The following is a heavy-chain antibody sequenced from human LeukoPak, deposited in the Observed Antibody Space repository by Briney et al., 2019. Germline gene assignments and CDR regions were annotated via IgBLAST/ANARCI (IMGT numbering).Heavy chain of an antibody. D-gene: IGHD5-12*01. J-gene: IGHJ4*02. Sequence: GGSLRLSCAASGFTFSSYSMNWVRQAPGRGLEWVSYVGRSSSGIFYADSVKGRFTISRDDAKNSLYLQMNTLRAEDTGVYYCARDMVEATTRGIDYWGQGTLVTVSS. CDR2: VGRSSSGI. V-gene: IGHV3-21*05. CDR3: ARDMVEATTRGIDY. CDR1: GFTFSSYS.